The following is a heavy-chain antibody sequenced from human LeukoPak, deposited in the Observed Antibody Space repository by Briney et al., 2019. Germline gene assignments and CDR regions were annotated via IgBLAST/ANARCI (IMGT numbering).Heavy chain of an antibody. J-gene: IGHJ4*02. D-gene: IGHD4-17*01. V-gene: IGHV3-21*01. CDR3: ARGYGDYRYLFDY. CDR2: ISSSSSYK. Sequence: GGSLRLSCAASGFTFSSYSMNWVRQAPGKGLEWVSSISSSSSYKYYADSVKGRFTISRDNAKNSLYLQMNSLRAEDTAVYYCARGYGDYRYLFDYWGQGTLVTVSS. CDR1: GFTFSSYS.